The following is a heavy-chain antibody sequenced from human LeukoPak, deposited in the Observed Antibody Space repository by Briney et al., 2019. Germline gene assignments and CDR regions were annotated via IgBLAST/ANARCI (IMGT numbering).Heavy chain of an antibody. CDR1: GGSFSGYY. V-gene: IGHV4-34*01. CDR3: ARVGTYGDFIDY. J-gene: IGHJ4*02. Sequence: SETLSLTCAVYGGSFSGYYWSWIRQPPGKGLEWIGEINHSGSTNYNPSLKSRVTISVDTSRNQFSLKLSSVTAADTAVYYCARVGTYGDFIDYWGQGTLVTVSS. CDR2: INHSGST. D-gene: IGHD4-17*01.